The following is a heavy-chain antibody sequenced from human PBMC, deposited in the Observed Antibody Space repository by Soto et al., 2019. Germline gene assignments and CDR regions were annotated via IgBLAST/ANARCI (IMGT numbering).Heavy chain of an antibody. V-gene: IGHV1-69*02. D-gene: IGHD4-17*01. CDR3: ARGPRDYGSYYFDY. J-gene: IGHJ4*02. Sequence: QVQLVQSGAEVKKPGSSVKVSCKASGGTFSSYTISWVRQAPGQGLEWMGRIIPILGIANYAQKFQGRVTITANKTTTTAYVGLSSLGSEDTAVYYCARGPRDYGSYYFDYWGQGTLVTVSS. CDR2: IIPILGIA. CDR1: GGTFSSYT.